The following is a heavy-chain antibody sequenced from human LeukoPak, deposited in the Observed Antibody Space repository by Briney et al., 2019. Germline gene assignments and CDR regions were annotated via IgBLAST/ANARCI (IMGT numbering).Heavy chain of an antibody. D-gene: IGHD1-26*01. J-gene: IGHJ5*02. CDR3: ARGGYSGSYRWFDP. CDR1: GGSFSGYC. V-gene: IGHV4-34*01. Sequence: SETLSLTCAVYGGSFSGYCWSWIRQPPGKGLEWIGEINHSGSTNYNPSLKSRVTISVDTSKNQFSLKLSSVTAADTAVYYCARGGYSGSYRWFDPWGQGTLVTVSS. CDR2: INHSGST.